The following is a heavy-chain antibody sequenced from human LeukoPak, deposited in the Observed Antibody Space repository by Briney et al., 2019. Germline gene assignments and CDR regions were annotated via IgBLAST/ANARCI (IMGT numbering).Heavy chain of an antibody. V-gene: IGHV4-39*07. CDR3: ARLQKYYYDSSGYYYSNWFDP. CDR2: IYYSGST. CDR1: GGSISSSSYY. D-gene: IGHD3-22*01. J-gene: IGHJ5*02. Sequence: SETLSLTCTVSGGSISSSSYYWGWIRQPPGKGLEWIGSIYYSGSTYYNPSLKSRVTISVDTSKNQFSLKLSSVTAADTAVYYCARLQKYYYDSSGYYYSNWFDPWGQGTLVTVSS.